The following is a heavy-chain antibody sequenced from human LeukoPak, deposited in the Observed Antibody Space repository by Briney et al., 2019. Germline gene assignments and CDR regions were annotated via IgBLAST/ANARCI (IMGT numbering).Heavy chain of an antibody. CDR1: GFVFRNYA. CDR3: AKEASGWSYGDY. CDR2: VTGSGERT. V-gene: IGHV3-23*01. D-gene: IGHD6-19*01. J-gene: IGHJ4*02. Sequence: GGSLRLSCAASGFVFRNYAMTWVRQAPGKGLEWVSVVTGSGERTVYADSVKGRFAISRDNSNNTLYLRMNSLGAEDTAVYYCAKEASGWSYGDYWGQGTLVMVSS.